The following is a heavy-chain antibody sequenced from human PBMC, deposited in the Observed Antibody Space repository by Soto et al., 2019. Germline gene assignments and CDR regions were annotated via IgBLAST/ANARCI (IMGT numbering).Heavy chain of an antibody. V-gene: IGHV3-72*01. J-gene: IGHJ6*02. CDR2: IRRKANSYTT. Sequence: EVQLVESGGGLVQPGGSLRLSCAASGLIFSDYHMDWVRQAPGKGLEWVGRIRRKANSYTTEYAASVKGRFTISRDDSKNSLYLQMSSLTSEDTAVYYCAMLGGWSGGSSGMDVWGQGTTVTVSS. D-gene: IGHD6-19*01. CDR1: GLIFSDYH. CDR3: AMLGGWSGGSSGMDV.